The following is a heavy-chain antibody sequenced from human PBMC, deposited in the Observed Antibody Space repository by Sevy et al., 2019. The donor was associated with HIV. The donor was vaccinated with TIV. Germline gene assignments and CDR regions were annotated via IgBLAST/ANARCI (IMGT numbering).Heavy chain of an antibody. V-gene: IGHV3-23*01. CDR1: GFTFNSYA. CDR2: ISTGGGFT. D-gene: IGHD3-10*01. CDR3: AKDFLSPNYYGTQFDF. J-gene: IGHJ4*02. Sequence: GGSLRLSCATSGFTFNSYAMSWVRQAPGKGLEWVSTISTGGGFTYYADSVKGRFSISSDNFNNTLFLQMNSLRADDTAMYYCAKDFLSPNYYGTQFDFWGQGTVVTVSS.